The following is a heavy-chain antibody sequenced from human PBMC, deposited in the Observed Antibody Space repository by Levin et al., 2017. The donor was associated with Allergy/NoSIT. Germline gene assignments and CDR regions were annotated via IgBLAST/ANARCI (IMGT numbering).Heavy chain of an antibody. CDR3: AKGGRYFDWLLAIDY. J-gene: IGHJ4*02. CDR1: GFTFSSYA. D-gene: IGHD3-9*01. Sequence: GESLKISCAASGFTFSSYAMSWVRQAPGKGLEWVSAISGSGGSTYYADSVKGRFTISRDNSKNTLYLQMNSLRAEDTAVYYCAKGGRYFDWLLAIDYWGQGTLVTVSS. CDR2: ISGSGGST. V-gene: IGHV3-23*01.